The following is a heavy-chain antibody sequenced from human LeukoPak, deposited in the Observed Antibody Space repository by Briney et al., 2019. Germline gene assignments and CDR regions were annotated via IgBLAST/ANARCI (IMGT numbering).Heavy chain of an antibody. CDR3: ATDRYSSTAPYYFDY. V-gene: IGHV1-24*01. Sequence: ASVKVSCKVSGYTLTELSMHWVRQAPGKGLEWMGGSDPEDGETIYAQKFQGRVTMTEDTSTDTAYMELSSLRSEDTAVYYCATDRYSSTAPYYFDYWGHGTLVTVSS. CDR2: SDPEDGET. D-gene: IGHD6-19*01. CDR1: GYTLTELS. J-gene: IGHJ4*01.